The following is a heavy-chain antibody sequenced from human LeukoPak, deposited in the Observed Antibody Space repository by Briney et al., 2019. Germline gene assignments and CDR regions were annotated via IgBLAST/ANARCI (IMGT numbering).Heavy chain of an antibody. Sequence: GRSLRLSCAASGFTFSSYGMHRVRQAPGKGLEWVAVISYDGSNKYYADSVKGRFTISRDNSKNTLYLQMNSLRAEDTAVYYCAKKVGAVVGLGPIDYWGQGTLVTVSS. V-gene: IGHV3-30*18. J-gene: IGHJ4*02. CDR3: AKKVGAVVGLGPIDY. CDR2: ISYDGSNK. D-gene: IGHD6-19*01. CDR1: GFTFSSYG.